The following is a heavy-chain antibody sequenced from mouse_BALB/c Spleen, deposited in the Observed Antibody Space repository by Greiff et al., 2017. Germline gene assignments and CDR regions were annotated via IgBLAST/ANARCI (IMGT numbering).Heavy chain of an antibody. CDR3: ARSYYGNYVHAMDY. CDR2: IYWDDDK. CDR1: GFSLSTSGMG. J-gene: IGHJ4*01. V-gene: IGHV8-12*01. D-gene: IGHD2-1*01. Sequence: QVTLKVSGPGILQPSQTLSLTCSFSGFSLSTSGMGVSWIRQPSGKGLEWLAHIYWDDDKRYNPSLKSRLTISKDTSRNQVFLKITSVDTADTATYYCARSYYGNYVHAMDYWGQGTSVTVSS.